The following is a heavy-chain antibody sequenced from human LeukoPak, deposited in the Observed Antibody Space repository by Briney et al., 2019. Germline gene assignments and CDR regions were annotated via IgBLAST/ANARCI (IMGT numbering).Heavy chain of an antibody. V-gene: IGHV3-11*04. CDR3: ARDPTEMATILFDY. CDR2: ISSSGSTI. CDR1: GFTFSDYY. D-gene: IGHD5-24*01. J-gene: IGHJ4*02. Sequence: GGSLRLSCAASGFTFSDYYMSWIRQAPGKGLEWVSYISSSGSTIYYADSVKGRSTISRDNAKNSLCLQMNSLRAEDTAVYYCARDPTEMATILFDYWGQGTLVTVSS.